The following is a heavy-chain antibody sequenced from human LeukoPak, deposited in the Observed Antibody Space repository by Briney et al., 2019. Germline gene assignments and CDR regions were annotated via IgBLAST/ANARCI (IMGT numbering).Heavy chain of an antibody. J-gene: IGHJ4*02. Sequence: PGRSLRLSCAASGFTFSSYGMHWVRQAPGKGLEWVAVISYDGSNKYYADSVKGRFTISRDNSKNTLYLQMNSLRAEDTAVYYCARDARGTGAFDYWGQGTLVTASS. CDR1: GFTFSSYG. CDR2: ISYDGSNK. D-gene: IGHD1-1*01. V-gene: IGHV3-30*03. CDR3: ARDARGTGAFDY.